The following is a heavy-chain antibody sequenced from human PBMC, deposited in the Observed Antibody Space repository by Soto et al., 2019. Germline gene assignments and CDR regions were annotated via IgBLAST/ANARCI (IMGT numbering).Heavy chain of an antibody. CDR1: GGSISSYY. J-gene: IGHJ4*02. CDR2: IYYSGST. Sequence: SETLSLTCTVSGGSISSYYWSWIRQPPGKGLEWIGYIYYSGSTNYNPSLKSRVTISVDTSKNQFSLKLSSVTAADTAVYYCARVAGLVRGAPDYWGQGTLVTVSS. V-gene: IGHV4-59*01. D-gene: IGHD3-10*01. CDR3: ARVAGLVRGAPDY.